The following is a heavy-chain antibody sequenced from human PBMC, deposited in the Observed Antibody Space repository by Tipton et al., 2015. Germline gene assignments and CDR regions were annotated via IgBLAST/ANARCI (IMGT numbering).Heavy chain of an antibody. V-gene: IGHV4-39*01. J-gene: IGHJ5*01. D-gene: IGHD3-3*01. CDR1: DGSIKSSDDY. Sequence: TLSLTCTVSDGSIKSSDDYWAWIRQPPGRGLEWIGDVYNNGRTDYNPSLKSRVTISVDTAKNVFSLNLSSVTAADTAVYYRARRISVFGGVFTKFNWFDPWGQGTTVTVSS. CDR2: VYNNGRT. CDR3: ARRISVFGGVFTKFNWFDP.